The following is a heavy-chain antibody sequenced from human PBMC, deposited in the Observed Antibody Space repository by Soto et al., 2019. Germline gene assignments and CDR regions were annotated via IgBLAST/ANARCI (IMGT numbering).Heavy chain of an antibody. CDR2: ISGDGINK. J-gene: IGHJ4*02. CDR3: XXXXXPXXXAMXY. Sequence: QVQLVESGXGVVXPGXSXRLSCXASGXTFXDYAIXWVRXXPXXXXEWVASISGDGINKYIADSVKGRFIISRDNSKNTVLLQXSSLGXXDTXXXXCXXXXXPXXXAMXYWGQGTLVTVSS. V-gene: IGHV3-30-3*01. CDR1: GXTFXDYA.